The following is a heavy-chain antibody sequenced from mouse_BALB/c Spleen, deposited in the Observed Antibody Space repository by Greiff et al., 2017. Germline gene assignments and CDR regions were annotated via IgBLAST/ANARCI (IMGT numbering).Heavy chain of an antibody. CDR1: GYTFTSYW. V-gene: IGHV1-7*01. CDR2: INPSTGYT. CDR3: AVMTTTEKTPY. D-gene: IGHD2-4*01. Sequence: QVQLQQSGAELAKPGASVKMSCKASGYTFTSYWMHWVKQRPGQGLEWIGYINPSTGYTEYNQKFKDKATLTADKSSSTAYMQLSSLTSEDSAVYYCAVMTTTEKTPYWGQGTLVTVSA. J-gene: IGHJ3*01.